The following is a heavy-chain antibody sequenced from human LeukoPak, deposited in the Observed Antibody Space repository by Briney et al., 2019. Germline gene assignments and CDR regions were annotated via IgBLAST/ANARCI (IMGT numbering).Heavy chain of an antibody. CDR2: ISGSGGST. D-gene: IGHD3-10*01. V-gene: IGHV3-23*01. Sequence: AGGSLRLSCAASGFTFNSYAMSWVRQAPGKGLEWVSAISGSGGSTYYADSVKGRFTISRDNSKNTLYLQMNSLRAEDTAVYYCAKVSYHYYGSGSYVLDYWGQGTLVTVSS. CDR3: AKVSYHYYGSGSYVLDY. CDR1: GFTFNSYA. J-gene: IGHJ4*02.